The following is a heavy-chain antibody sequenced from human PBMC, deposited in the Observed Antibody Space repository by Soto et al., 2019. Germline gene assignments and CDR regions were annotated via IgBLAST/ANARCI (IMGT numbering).Heavy chain of an antibody. CDR2: ISAYNGNT. V-gene: IGHV1-18*01. CDR3: ARMTFTGHVGDAIDI. D-gene: IGHD2-8*02. Sequence: AAVKVSCKASGYTFTSYGISWVRQAPGQGLEWMGCISAYNGNTNYAQKLQGRVTMTTDTSTSTAYMELRSLRSDDTAVYYCARMTFTGHVGDAIDIWGQGTMVTVSS. J-gene: IGHJ3*02. CDR1: GYTFTSYG.